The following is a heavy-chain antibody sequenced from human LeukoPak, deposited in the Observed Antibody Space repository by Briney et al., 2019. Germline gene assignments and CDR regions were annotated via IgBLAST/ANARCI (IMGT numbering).Heavy chain of an antibody. Sequence: GASVKVSCKSSGGTFNTDAISWVRQAPGRGLEWLGMIIPIFGSPKYAQKFQGRPTITTDESTSTAYMELSSLRSEDTAVYFCARARGGPAYYCDFWGQGTLVAVSS. CDR1: GGTFNTDA. D-gene: IGHD3-10*01. J-gene: IGHJ4*02. CDR2: IIPIFGSP. V-gene: IGHV1-69*05. CDR3: ARARGGPAYYCDF.